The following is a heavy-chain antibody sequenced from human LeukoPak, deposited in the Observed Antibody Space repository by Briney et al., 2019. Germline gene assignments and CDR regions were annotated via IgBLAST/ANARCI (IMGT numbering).Heavy chain of an antibody. CDR1: GFTFSSYA. D-gene: IGHD6-19*01. CDR2: ISNDGNNQ. J-gene: IGHJ4*02. V-gene: IGHV3-30-3*01. Sequence: GGSLRLSCAAPGFTFSSYAMHWVRQAPGKGLEWVAVISNDGNNQFYADSVKGRFSISRDSSKNTMYVQMNSLRREDTAVYYCVRDGGIAVAGTVDYWGQGTLVTVSS. CDR3: VRDGGIAVAGTVDY.